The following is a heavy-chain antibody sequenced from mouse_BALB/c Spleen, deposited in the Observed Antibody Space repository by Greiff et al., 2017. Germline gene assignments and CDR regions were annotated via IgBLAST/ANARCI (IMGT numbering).Heavy chain of an antibody. V-gene: IGHV2-9*02. CDR2: IWAGGST. Sequence: QVQLKQSGPGLVAPSQSLSITCTVSGFSLTSYGVHWVRQPPGKGLEWLGVIWAGGSTNYNSALMSRLSISKDNSKSQVFLKMNSLQTDDTAMYYCARDYYGSRAWFAYWGQGTLVTVSA. J-gene: IGHJ3*01. D-gene: IGHD1-1*01. CDR1: GFSLTSYG. CDR3: ARDYYGSRAWFAY.